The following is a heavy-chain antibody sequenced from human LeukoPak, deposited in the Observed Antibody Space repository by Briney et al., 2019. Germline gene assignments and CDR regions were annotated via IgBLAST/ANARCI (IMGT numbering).Heavy chain of an antibody. CDR1: GFTFSSYE. Sequence: GGSLRLSCAASGFTFSSYEMNWVRQAPGKGLEWVSYISSSGTIYYADSVKGRFTISRDNARNSLYLQMNSLRADDTAVYYCAREAHLYGDYFDYWGQGTLVTVSS. CDR3: AREAHLYGDYFDY. V-gene: IGHV3-48*03. CDR2: ISSSGTI. J-gene: IGHJ4*02. D-gene: IGHD4-17*01.